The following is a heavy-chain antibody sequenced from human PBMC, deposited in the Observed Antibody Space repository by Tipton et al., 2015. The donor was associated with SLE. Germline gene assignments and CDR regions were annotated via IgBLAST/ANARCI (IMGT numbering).Heavy chain of an antibody. CDR3: ARHYGSRYFDY. CDR2: INHSGST. Sequence: TLSLTCAVYGGSFSGYYWSWIRQPPGKGLEWIGEINHSGSTNYNPSLKSRVTISVDTSKNQFSLKLSSVTAAGTAVYYCARHYGSRYFDYWGQGTLVTVSS. D-gene: IGHD1-26*01. V-gene: IGHV4-34*01. J-gene: IGHJ4*02. CDR1: GGSFSGYY.